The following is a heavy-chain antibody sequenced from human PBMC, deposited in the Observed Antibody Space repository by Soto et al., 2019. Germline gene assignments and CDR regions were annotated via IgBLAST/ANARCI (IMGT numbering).Heavy chain of an antibody. J-gene: IGHJ5*02. V-gene: IGHV4-30-4*01. Sequence: QVQLQESGPGLVRPSQTLSLTCTVSGDSINSVNHYWSWIRQPPGKGLEWMGYIYHSGSTHYNQSLNSRLTISIDTSTHRFSLNLTSVTAADTDVYFCARLRWETENNWFDPWGQGALVTVSS. D-gene: IGHD1-26*01. CDR2: IYHSGST. CDR3: ARLRWETENNWFDP. CDR1: GDSINSVNHY.